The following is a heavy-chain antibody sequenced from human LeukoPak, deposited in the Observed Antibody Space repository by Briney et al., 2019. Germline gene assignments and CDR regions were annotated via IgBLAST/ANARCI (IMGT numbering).Heavy chain of an antibody. D-gene: IGHD2-21*02. CDR1: GGSISSYY. V-gene: IGHV4-4*07. CDR2: IYTSGST. J-gene: IGHJ4*02. CDR3: ARTHCEGDCFSAIRY. Sequence: PSETLSLTCTVSGGSISSYYWSWIRQPAGKGLEWIGRIYTSGSTNYNPSLKSRVTISVDTSKNQFSLKLSSVTAADTAVYYCARTHCEGDCFSAIRYWGQGTPVTVSS.